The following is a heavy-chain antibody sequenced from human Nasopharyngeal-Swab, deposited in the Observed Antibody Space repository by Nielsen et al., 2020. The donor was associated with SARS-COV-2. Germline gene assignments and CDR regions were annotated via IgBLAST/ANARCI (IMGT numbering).Heavy chain of an antibody. V-gene: IGHV1-3*01. CDR1: GYTFTSYA. CDR3: ARYYREGSGYFYYGMDV. CDR2: INAGNGNT. J-gene: IGHJ6*02. Sequence: ASVKVSCKASGYTFTSYAMNWVRQAPGQRLEWMGWINAGNGNTKFSQKFQGRVTITRDTSASTAYMELSSLRSEDTAVYYCARYYREGSGYFYYGMDVWGQGTTVTVSS. D-gene: IGHD3-22*01.